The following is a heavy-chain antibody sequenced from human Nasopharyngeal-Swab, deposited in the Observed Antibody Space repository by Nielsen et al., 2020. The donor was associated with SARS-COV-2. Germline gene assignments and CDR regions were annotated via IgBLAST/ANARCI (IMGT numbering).Heavy chain of an antibody. V-gene: IGHV3-73*01. CDR3: TRCGGGCYSGRDY. J-gene: IGHJ4*02. CDR1: GFTFSDSA. Sequence: GESLKISCAASGFTFSDSAIHWVRQASGEGLEWVAPIRSTGNNYATAYSASVKGRFIIFRDDPTNTAYLQMNSLKTEDTAMYYCTRCGGGCYSGRDYWGQGTLVTVSS. D-gene: IGHD2-15*01. CDR2: IRSTGNNYAT.